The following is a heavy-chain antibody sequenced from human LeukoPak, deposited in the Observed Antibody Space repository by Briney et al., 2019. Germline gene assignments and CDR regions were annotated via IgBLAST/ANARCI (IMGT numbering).Heavy chain of an antibody. CDR1: GFTFSSYA. J-gene: IGHJ6*03. CDR3: AKDSSSSWYNYYYYMDV. D-gene: IGHD6-13*01. CDR2: ISGSGGST. Sequence: GGSLRLSCAASGFTFSSYAMSWVRQAPGKGLEWVSAISGSGGSTYYADSVKGRFTISRDNSKNTLYLQMNSLRAEDTAVYYCAKDSSSSWYNYYYYMDVWGKGTTVTVSS. V-gene: IGHV3-23*01.